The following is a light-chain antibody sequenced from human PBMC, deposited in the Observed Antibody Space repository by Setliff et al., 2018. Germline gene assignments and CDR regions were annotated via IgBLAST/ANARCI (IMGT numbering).Light chain of an antibody. CDR1: GTYNY. Sequence: QSALTQPASVSGSPGQPITISCTGTGTYNYVSWYQQHPGKAPQLIIYDVTNRPSGVSNRFSGSKSANTASLTISGLQAEDEADYYCCSYAGSSTFVFGGGTKVT. J-gene: IGLJ1*01. CDR2: DVT. V-gene: IGLV2-23*02. CDR3: CSYAGSSTFV.